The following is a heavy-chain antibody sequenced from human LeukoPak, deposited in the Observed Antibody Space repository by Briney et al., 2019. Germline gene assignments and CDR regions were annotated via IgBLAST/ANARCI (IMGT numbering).Heavy chain of an antibody. J-gene: IGHJ4*02. CDR2: INPNSAAS. CDR3: ARDFYGSRPGAFDY. V-gene: IGHV1-2*06. Sequence: ASVKASCKASGYSFSGHYIHWVRQAPGQGLEWMGQINPNSAASHYAQKFQDRVTMTSDTSINMAYMELRSLRSDDTAVYYCARDFYGSRPGAFDYWGQGTLITVSS. D-gene: IGHD3-10*01. CDR1: GYSFSGHY.